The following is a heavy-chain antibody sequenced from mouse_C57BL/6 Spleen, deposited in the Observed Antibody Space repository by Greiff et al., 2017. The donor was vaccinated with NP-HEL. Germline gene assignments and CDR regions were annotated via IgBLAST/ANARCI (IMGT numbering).Heavy chain of an antibody. CDR1: GFTFSDYY. Sequence: EVQLVESGGGLVQPGGSLKLSCAASGFTFSDYYMYWVRQTPEKRLEWVAYISNGGGSTYYPDTVKGRFTISRDNAKNTLYLQMSRLKSEDTAMYYCARRGLNAMDYWGQGTSVTVSS. V-gene: IGHV5-12*01. J-gene: IGHJ4*01. D-gene: IGHD3-2*02. CDR3: ARRGLNAMDY. CDR2: ISNGGGST.